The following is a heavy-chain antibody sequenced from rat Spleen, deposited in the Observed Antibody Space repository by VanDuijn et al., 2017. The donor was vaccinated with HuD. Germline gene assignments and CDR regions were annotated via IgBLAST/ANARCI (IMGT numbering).Heavy chain of an antibody. CDR3: AKWSTGIRY. Sequence: QVQLKESGPGLVQPSQSLSLTCAVSGFSLTSNSVTWVRQPPGKGLEWMGVIWGKGKTNYNSGLKSRLSISRDTSKSQVYLKMNSLQTEDTATYYCAKWSTGIRYWGQGVMVTVSS. D-gene: IGHD1-11*01. V-gene: IGHV2-13*01. CDR1: GFSLTSNS. CDR2: IWGKGKT. J-gene: IGHJ2*01.